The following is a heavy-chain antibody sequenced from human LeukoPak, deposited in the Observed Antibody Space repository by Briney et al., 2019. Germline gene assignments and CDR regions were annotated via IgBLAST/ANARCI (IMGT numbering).Heavy chain of an antibody. J-gene: IGHJ3*01. V-gene: IGHV3-21*01. CDR2: ISSSSSYI. CDR1: GFTFSSYS. Sequence: GGSLRLSCAASGFTFSSYSMNWVRQAPGKGLEWVSSISSSSSYIYYADSVKGRFTISRDNAKNSLYLQMNSLRAEDTAVYYCARLPPSGSVEVTDAFDVWGQGTMVTVSS. CDR3: ARLPPSGSVEVTDAFDV. D-gene: IGHD1-14*01.